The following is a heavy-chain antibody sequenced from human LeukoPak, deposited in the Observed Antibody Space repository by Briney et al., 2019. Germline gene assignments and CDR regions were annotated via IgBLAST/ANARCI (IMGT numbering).Heavy chain of an antibody. CDR2: ISLSGQT. J-gene: IGHJ4*02. CDR3: SRESGAFCPFGY. Sequence: PSETLSLTCGVSGGSIRSTNWWSWVRQPPGQGLEWIGEISLSGQTNYSPSLNGRVTMSLDESRNQLSLNLTSVTAPDTAIYYCSRESGAFCPFGYWGQGTLVIVPP. V-gene: IGHV4/OR15-8*02. CDR1: GGSIRSTNW. D-gene: IGHD1-26*01.